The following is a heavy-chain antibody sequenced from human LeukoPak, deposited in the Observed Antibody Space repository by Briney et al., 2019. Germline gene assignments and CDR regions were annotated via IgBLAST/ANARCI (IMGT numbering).Heavy chain of an antibody. V-gene: IGHV4-34*01. Sequence: SETLSLTCTVSGGSISSYYWSWIRQPPGKGLEWIGEINHSGSTNYNPSLKSRVTISVDTSKNQLSLKLSSVTAADTAVYYCARGSPSSDYWGQGTLVTVSS. CDR2: INHSGST. CDR3: ARGSPSSDY. J-gene: IGHJ4*02. CDR1: GGSISSYY. D-gene: IGHD6-6*01.